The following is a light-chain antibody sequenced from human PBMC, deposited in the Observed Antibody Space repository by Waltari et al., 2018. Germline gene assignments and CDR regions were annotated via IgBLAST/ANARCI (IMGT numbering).Light chain of an antibody. V-gene: IGLV2-23*02. CDR3: CSYTRSNYVT. Sequence: QSALTQPASVSGFPGQSIPIPSPGTSSDVGGYNLSPWYQQYPGKAPKVVVYEVSKRPSGVSNRFSGSKSGNTASLTISGLQAEDEADYYCCSYTRSNYVTFGGGTKVTVL. CDR2: EVS. J-gene: IGLJ2*01. CDR1: SSDVGGYNL.